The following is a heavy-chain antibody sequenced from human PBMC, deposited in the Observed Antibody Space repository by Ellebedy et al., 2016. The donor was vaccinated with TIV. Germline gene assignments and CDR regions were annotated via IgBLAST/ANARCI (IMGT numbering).Heavy chain of an antibody. CDR3: VRYTTGLDY. D-gene: IGHD4-17*01. J-gene: IGHJ4*02. Sequence: PGGSLRLSCAAPGFIFSSYSMNWVRQAPGKGLEWVSSISSSGTYIDYADSVKGRFTISRDNAKNSMYLQMNSLRAEDTAVYYCVRYTTGLDYWGQGTLVSVSS. V-gene: IGHV3-21*01. CDR1: GFIFSSYS. CDR2: ISSSGTYI.